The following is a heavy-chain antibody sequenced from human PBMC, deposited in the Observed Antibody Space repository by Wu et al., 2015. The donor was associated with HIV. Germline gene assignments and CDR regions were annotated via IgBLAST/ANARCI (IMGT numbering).Heavy chain of an antibody. V-gene: IGHV1-8*02. D-gene: IGHD6-13*01. CDR2: MNPNSGNT. J-gene: IGHJ4*02. CDR1: GGTFSSYA. CDR3: ARGGSRDY. Sequence: QVQLVQSGAEVKKPGSSVKVSCKVSGGTFSSYAINWVRQAPGQGLEWMGRMNPNSGNTGYAQKFQGRVTMTRNTSISTAYMELSSLRSEDTAVYYCARGGSRDYWGQGTLVTVSS.